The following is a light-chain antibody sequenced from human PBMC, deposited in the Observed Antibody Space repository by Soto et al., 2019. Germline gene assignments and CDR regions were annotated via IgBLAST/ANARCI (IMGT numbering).Light chain of an antibody. CDR2: DVS. CDR3: SSYAGSNDYV. J-gene: IGLJ1*01. V-gene: IGLV2-8*01. Sequence: QSVLTQPPSASGSPGQSVTISCTGTSSDVGGYNFVSWYQQHPGKAPKLMIYDVSKRPSGVPDRFSGSKSGNTASLTVSGLQAEDESDYYCSSYAGSNDYVFGTGIKVTVL. CDR1: SSDVGGYNF.